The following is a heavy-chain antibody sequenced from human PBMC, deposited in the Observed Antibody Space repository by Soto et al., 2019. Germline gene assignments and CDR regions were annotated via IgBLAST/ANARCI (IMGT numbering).Heavy chain of an antibody. D-gene: IGHD6-6*01. CDR2: IYSGGST. J-gene: IGHJ6*02. CDR1: GVTISSNY. V-gene: IGHV3-53*01. Sequence: EVQLVESGGGLIQPGGSLRLSCAASGVTISSNYMSWVRQAPGKGLEWVSLIYSGGSTYYADSVKGRFTISRDNSKNTLYLQMHSLRAEDTAVYYCARHHSSSWGYYGMDVWGQGTTVTVSS. CDR3: ARHHSSSWGYYGMDV.